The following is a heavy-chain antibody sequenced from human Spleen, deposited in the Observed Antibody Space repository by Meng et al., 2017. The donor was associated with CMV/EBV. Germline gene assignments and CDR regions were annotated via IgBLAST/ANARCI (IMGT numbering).Heavy chain of an antibody. J-gene: IGHJ4*02. V-gene: IGHV3-30*02. D-gene: IGHD1-1*01. CDR1: GFSFSSYA. CDR2: IRYDGTNE. CDR3: AGRWI. Sequence: GGSLRLSCAASGFSFSSYAIHWVRQAPGKGLEWVAFIRYDGTNEYYADSVKGRFTISRDNSKNTVYLQMNSLRAEDTAVYYCAGRWIWGPGTLVTVSS.